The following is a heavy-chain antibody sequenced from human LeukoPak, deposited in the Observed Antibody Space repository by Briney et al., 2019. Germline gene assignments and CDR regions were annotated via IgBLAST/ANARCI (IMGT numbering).Heavy chain of an antibody. Sequence: PSETLSLTCAVYGGSFSGYYWSWIRQPPGKGLGWIGEINHSGSTNYNPSLKSRVTISVDTSKNQFSLKLSSVTAADTAVYYCARGGGIVVVPAAMGYAFDIWGQGTMVTVSS. CDR3: ARGGGIVVVPAAMGYAFDI. CDR1: GGSFSGYY. D-gene: IGHD2-2*01. CDR2: INHSGST. J-gene: IGHJ3*02. V-gene: IGHV4-34*01.